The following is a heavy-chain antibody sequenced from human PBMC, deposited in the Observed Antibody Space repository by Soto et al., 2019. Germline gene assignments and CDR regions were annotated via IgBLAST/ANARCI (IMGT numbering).Heavy chain of an antibody. Sequence: GGSLRLSCAASGFTFSSYATSWVRQAPGKGLEWVSAISGSGGSTYYADSVKGRFTISRDNSRDTLYLQMSSLRADDTAVYYCARVGNYGDSPYYNYGSDVWGQGTTVTVSS. CDR3: ARVGNYGDSPYYNYGSDV. V-gene: IGHV3-23*01. D-gene: IGHD4-17*01. CDR1: GFTFSSYA. J-gene: IGHJ6*02. CDR2: ISGSGGST.